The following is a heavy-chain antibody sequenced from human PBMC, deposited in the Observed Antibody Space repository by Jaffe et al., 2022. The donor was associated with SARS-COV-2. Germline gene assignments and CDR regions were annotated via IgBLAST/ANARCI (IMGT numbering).Heavy chain of an antibody. J-gene: IGHJ6*02. CDR2: ISYDGSNK. CDR1: GFTFSSYG. Sequence: QVQLVESGGGVVQPGRSLRLSCAASGFTFSSYGMHWVRQAPGKGLEWVAVISYDGSNKYYADSVKGRFTISRDNSKNTLYLQMNSLRAEDTAVYYCAKDHNGDTYGMDVWGQGTTVTVSS. V-gene: IGHV3-30*18. CDR3: AKDHNGDTYGMDV. D-gene: IGHD3-10*01.